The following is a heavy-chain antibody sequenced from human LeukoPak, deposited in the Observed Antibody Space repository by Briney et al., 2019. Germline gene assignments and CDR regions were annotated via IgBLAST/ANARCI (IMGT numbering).Heavy chain of an antibody. J-gene: IGHJ4*02. Sequence: ASVKVSCKASGYTFTNYGISWVRQAPGQRLEWMGWISAYTGNTNYAQNFQGRVTMTTDTSTSTAYMELRSLRSDDTAVYYCARSGVGYFYDNSGYYPLDYWGQGTLVTVSS. V-gene: IGHV1-18*01. CDR3: ARSGVGYFYDNSGYYPLDY. CDR1: GYTFTNYG. D-gene: IGHD3-22*01. CDR2: ISAYTGNT.